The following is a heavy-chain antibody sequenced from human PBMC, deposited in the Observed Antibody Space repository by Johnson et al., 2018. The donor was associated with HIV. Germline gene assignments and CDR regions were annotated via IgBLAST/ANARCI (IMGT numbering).Heavy chain of an antibody. D-gene: IGHD3-22*01. Sequence: VQLVESGGGLVQPGGSLRLSCAASGFTFSSYWMSWVRQAPGKGLEWIAYISGGSAGTFYADSVKGRFTISRDNAKNSLSLQMDSLRAEDTAVYYCARDPELDYFDNRAFDIWGQGTMVTVSS. CDR3: ARDPELDYFDNRAFDI. V-gene: IGHV3-48*04. CDR1: GFTFSSYW. J-gene: IGHJ3*02. CDR2: ISGGSAGT.